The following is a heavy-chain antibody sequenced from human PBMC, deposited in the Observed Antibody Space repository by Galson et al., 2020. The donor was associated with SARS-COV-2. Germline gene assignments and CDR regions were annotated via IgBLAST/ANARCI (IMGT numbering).Heavy chain of an antibody. Sequence: ASVKVSCKASGYTFTSYAMHWVRQDPGQRLEWMGWINAGNGNTKYSQKFQGRVTITRDTSASTAYMELSSLRSEDTAVYYCARGEDIVVVPAAIGPSNPYYYYFYMYVWGKGTTVTFSS. CDR1: GYTFTSYA. J-gene: IGHJ6*03. D-gene: IGHD2-2*01. CDR3: ARGEDIVVVPAAIGPSNPYYYYFYMYV. CDR2: INAGNGNT. V-gene: IGHV1-3*01.